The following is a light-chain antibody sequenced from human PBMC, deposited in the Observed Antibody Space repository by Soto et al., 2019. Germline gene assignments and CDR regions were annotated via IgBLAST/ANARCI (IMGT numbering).Light chain of an antibody. V-gene: IGKV3-20*01. CDR1: RSVSSNS. J-gene: IGKJ5*01. CDR3: QQYGRSPFT. Sequence: EIVWTQSPGTLSLSPGERATLSCRASRSVSSNSLAWYQQTPGQAPRLLIYGASSRATGIPDRFSGSGSGTDFTLTISRLEPEDFAVYYCQQYGRSPFTFGQGTRLEIK. CDR2: GAS.